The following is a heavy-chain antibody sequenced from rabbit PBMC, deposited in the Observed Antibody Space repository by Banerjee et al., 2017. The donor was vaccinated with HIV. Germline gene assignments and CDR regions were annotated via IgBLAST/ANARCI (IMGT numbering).Heavy chain of an antibody. J-gene: IGHJ4*01. CDR2: IYAGSSGGT. Sequence: QSLEESGGGLVQPEGSLTLTCTASGVSFSSSYYMCWVRQAPGKGLEWIGCIYAGSSGGTYYATWVNDRFTISTTSSTTVTLQMTSLTAADTATYFCARDLAGVIGWNFSLWGPGTLVTVS. CDR1: GVSFSSSYY. V-gene: IGHV1S40*01. CDR3: ARDLAGVIGWNFSL. D-gene: IGHD4-1*01.